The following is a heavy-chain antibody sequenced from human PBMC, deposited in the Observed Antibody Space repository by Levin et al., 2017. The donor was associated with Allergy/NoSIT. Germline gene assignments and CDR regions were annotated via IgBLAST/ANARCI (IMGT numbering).Heavy chain of an antibody. CDR3: ARGVDHSKLGY. J-gene: IGHJ4*02. CDR2: IHPSGST. Sequence: SQTLSLPCTVSGGSVSSGVYYWGWIRQHPGKGLECIGYIHPSGSTNYNPSLNSRVTMSVDTSKNQISLKMTSVTAADTAVYYCARGVDHSKLGYWGQGTLVTVSS. CDR1: GGSVSSGVYY. D-gene: IGHD4-11*01. V-gene: IGHV4-31*02.